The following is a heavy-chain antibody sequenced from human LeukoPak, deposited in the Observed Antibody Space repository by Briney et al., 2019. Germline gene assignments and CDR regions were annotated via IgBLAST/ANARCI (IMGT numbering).Heavy chain of an antibody. CDR2: IIPIFGTA. J-gene: IGHJ4*02. V-gene: IGHV1-69*13. Sequence: ATVKVSCKASGGTFSSYAISWVRHAPGQGLEWMGGIIPIFGTANYAQKFQGRVTITADESTSTAYMELSSLRSEDTAVYYCARDGSDYYDSSGYYRYWGQGTLVTVSS. D-gene: IGHD3-22*01. CDR3: ARDGSDYYDSSGYYRY. CDR1: GGTFSSYA.